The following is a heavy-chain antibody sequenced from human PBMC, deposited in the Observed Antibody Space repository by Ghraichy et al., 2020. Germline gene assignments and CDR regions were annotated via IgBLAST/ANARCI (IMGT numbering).Heavy chain of an antibody. J-gene: IGHJ6*02. V-gene: IGHV1-8*01. Sequence: ASVKVSCKASGYTFTSYDINWVRQATGQGLEWMGWMNPNSGNTGYAQKFQGRVTMTRNTSISTAYMELSSLRSEDTAVYYCARSYSSSWYSSPHRRYYYYGMDVWGQGTTVTVSS. CDR3: ARSYSSSWYSSPHRRYYYYGMDV. D-gene: IGHD6-13*01. CDR1: GYTFTSYD. CDR2: MNPNSGNT.